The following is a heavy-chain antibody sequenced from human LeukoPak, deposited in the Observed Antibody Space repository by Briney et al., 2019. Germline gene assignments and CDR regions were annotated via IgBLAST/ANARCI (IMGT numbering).Heavy chain of an antibody. CDR3: ASSVFSFSGSQWDPFDI. V-gene: IGHV3-7*03. CDR2: IKQDGGET. J-gene: IGHJ3*02. D-gene: IGHD6-19*01. Sequence: GGSLRLSCAASGFIFTTYSMTWDRQAPGKGLEWVANIKQDGGETYYVDSVKGRFTIFRDNTKNSLYLQMINLRPEDTAMYYCASSVFSFSGSQWDPFDIWGQGTMVTVSS. CDR1: GFIFTTYS.